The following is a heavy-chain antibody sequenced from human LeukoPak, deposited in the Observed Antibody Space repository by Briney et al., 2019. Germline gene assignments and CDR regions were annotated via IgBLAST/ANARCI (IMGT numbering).Heavy chain of an antibody. CDR1: GFTFRTYW. J-gene: IGHJ4*02. CDR3: ASLVDLDY. V-gene: IGHV3-53*01. D-gene: IGHD5-12*01. CDR2: IYSGGST. Sequence: PGGSLRLSCAASGFTFRTYWMSWVRQAPGKGLEWVSVIYSGGSTYYADSVKGRFTISRDNSKNTLYLQTNSLRAEDTAVYYCASLVDLDYWGQGTLVTVSS.